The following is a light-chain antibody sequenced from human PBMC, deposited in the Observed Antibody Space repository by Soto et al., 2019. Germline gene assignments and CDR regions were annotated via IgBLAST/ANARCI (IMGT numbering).Light chain of an antibody. CDR1: SSDVGGYNY. V-gene: IGLV2-8*01. Sequence: QSVLTQPPSASGSPGQSVTISCTGTSSDVGGYNYVSWYQHHPGKAPKLMIYEVSKRPSGVPDRFSGAKSGNTASLTVSGLQAEDEADSYCSSYAASNNYVFGTGTQLTVL. J-gene: IGLJ1*01. CDR3: SSYAASNNYV. CDR2: EVS.